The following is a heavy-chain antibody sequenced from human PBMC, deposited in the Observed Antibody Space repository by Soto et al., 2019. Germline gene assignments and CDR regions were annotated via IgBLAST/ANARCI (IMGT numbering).Heavy chain of an antibody. CDR3: AKEIAAAVIYYYGMDV. Sequence: PGGSLRLSCAASGFTFSSYGMHWVRQAPGKGLEWVAVISYDGSNKYYADSVKGRFTISRDNSKNTLYLQMNSLRAEDTAVYYCAKEIAAAVIYYYGMDVWGQGTTVTVSS. D-gene: IGHD6-13*01. CDR2: ISYDGSNK. V-gene: IGHV3-30*18. CDR1: GFTFSSYG. J-gene: IGHJ6*02.